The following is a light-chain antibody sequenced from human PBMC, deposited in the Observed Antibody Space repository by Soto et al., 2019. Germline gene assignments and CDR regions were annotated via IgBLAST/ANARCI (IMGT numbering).Light chain of an antibody. V-gene: IGKV2-28*01. Sequence: DIVMTQSPLSLPVTPGEPASISRRSSQSLLHSNGYNYLDWYLQKPGQSPQLLIYLGSNRASGVPDRFSGSGSGTDFTLKISRVEAEDVGVYYCMQALQTSFTFGPGTKVDIK. CDR2: LGS. J-gene: IGKJ3*01. CDR1: QSLLHSNGYNY. CDR3: MQALQTSFT.